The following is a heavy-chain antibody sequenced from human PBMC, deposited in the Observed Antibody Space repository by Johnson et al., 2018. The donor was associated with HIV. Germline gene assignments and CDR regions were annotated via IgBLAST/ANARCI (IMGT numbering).Heavy chain of an antibody. CDR1: GFAFGSYW. J-gene: IGHJ3*02. CDR2: INQYGSEE. Sequence: VRLVEAGGGLVQPGGSLRLSCAASGFAFGSYWMHWVRQAPGKGLQWVANINQYGSEEYYVDSVKGRFTISRDNAKNSMYLQMNTLNAEDTAVYYCASSTVMMTDDAFDIWGQGTVVTVSP. V-gene: IGHV3-7*05. CDR3: ASSTVMMTDDAFDI. D-gene: IGHD4-11*01.